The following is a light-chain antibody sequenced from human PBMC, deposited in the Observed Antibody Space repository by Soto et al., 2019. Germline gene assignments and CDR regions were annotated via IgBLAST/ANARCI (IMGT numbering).Light chain of an antibody. CDR1: QSVSSY. CDR3: HQRQSWPRT. V-gene: IGKV3-11*01. Sequence: EIVMTQFPATLSVSPGERATLSCRASQSVSSYLAWYQQKPGQAPRLLIYDASNRAAGIPARFSASGSGTDFTLTISDVQPEDFALYYCHQRQSWPRTFGQGTKVDIK. CDR2: DAS. J-gene: IGKJ1*01.